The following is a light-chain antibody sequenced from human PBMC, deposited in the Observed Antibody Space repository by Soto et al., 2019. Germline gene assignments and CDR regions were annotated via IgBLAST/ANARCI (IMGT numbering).Light chain of an antibody. CDR3: SSYTASSALVI. J-gene: IGLJ2*01. CDR1: RSDVGTYNH. V-gene: IGLV2-14*01. CDR2: EVS. Sequence: QSVLTQPASVSGSPGQSITISCTGARSDVGTYNHVSWYQQHPGKAPKLMIYEVSNRPSGVSNRFSGSKYGNTASLTISGLQAEDEADYYCSSYTASSALVIFGGGTKVTVL.